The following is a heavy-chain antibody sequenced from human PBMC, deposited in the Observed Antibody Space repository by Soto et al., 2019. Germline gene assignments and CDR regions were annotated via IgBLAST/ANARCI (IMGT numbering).Heavy chain of an antibody. J-gene: IGHJ4*02. CDR3: AKDRHYPRDYFHY. D-gene: IGHD3-10*01. CDR1: GFTFSSSA. Sequence: GGSLRLSCAASGFTFSSSAISWVRQAPGKGLEWVSAVSANGQGIYYADSVRGRFTISRDNSKNTVFLHMDSLSAEDTAVYYCAKDRHYPRDYFHYWGKGTLVTVSS. V-gene: IGHV3-23*01. CDR2: VSANGQGI.